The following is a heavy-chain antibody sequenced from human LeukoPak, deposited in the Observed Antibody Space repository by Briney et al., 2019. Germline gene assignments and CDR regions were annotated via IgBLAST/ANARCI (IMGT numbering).Heavy chain of an antibody. D-gene: IGHD2-2*01. CDR1: GGSINHYY. CDR3: ARGLEVGADMPLDY. CDR2: VHSTGAT. V-gene: IGHV4-4*07. J-gene: IGHJ4*02. Sequence: SETLSLTCTVSGGSINHYYWSWIRQPAGKGLEWIGRVHSTGATDYNPSLKSRVTMSVDTSKNQFFVQVNSVTAADTAMYYCARGLEVGADMPLDYWGQGTLVTVSS.